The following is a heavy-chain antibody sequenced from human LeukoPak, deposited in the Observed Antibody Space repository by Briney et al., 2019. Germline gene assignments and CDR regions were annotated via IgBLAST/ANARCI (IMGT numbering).Heavy chain of an antibody. Sequence: SETLSLTCAVSGYSISSGYYWGWIRQPPGKGLEWIGSTYHSGSTYYNPSLKSRVTISVDTFKNQFSLKLSSGTAADTAVYYCARGGLRFGFDTWGQGTLVTVSS. V-gene: IGHV4-38-2*01. J-gene: IGHJ5*02. D-gene: IGHD3-3*01. CDR3: ARGGLRFGFDT. CDR1: GYSISSGYY. CDR2: TYHSGST.